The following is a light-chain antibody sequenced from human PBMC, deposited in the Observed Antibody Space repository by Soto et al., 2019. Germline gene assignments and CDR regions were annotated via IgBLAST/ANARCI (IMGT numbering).Light chain of an antibody. CDR1: KSLTST. CDR3: QQYNNWRT. CDR2: SAS. J-gene: IGKJ1*01. Sequence: RASKSLTSTLACYQHHPRQPRILLFYSASSRATRPPARVSGSGSRTVIPLTISRLQSEDFAVYYCQQYNNWRTFGQGTKLDI. V-gene: IGKV3-15*01.